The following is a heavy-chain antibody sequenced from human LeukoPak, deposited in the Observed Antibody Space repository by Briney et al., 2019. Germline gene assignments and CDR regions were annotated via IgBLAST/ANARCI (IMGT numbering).Heavy chain of an antibody. J-gene: IGHJ5*02. CDR3: ARELRGQVDIVATSENWFDP. CDR1: GYTFTSYG. CDR2: ISAYNGNT. V-gene: IGHV1-18*04. D-gene: IGHD5-12*01. Sequence: ASVKVSCKAPGYTFTSYGISWVRQAPGQGREWRGWISAYNGNTSYAQKLQGRVTMTTDTSTSTAYMELRSLRSDDTAVYYCARELRGQVDIVATSENWFDPWGQGTLVTVSS.